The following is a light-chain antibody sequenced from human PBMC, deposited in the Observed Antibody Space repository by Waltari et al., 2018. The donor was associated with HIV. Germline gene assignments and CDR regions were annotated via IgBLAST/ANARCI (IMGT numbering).Light chain of an antibody. V-gene: IGLV1-40*01. J-gene: IGLJ2*01. CDR3: QSYDSALSGSV. CDR1: NSNTGAGSD. Sequence: QSVLTPPPSVSGAPGQRATISCTGSNSNTGAGSDVHWYQQLPGTAPKLVIYANDNRPSGVPDRFSGSKSGTSASLAITGLQAEDDADYYCQSYDSALSGSVFGGGTKLTV. CDR2: AND.